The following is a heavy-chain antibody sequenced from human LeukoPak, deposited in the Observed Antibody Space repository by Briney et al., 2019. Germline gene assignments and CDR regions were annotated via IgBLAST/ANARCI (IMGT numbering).Heavy chain of an antibody. J-gene: IGHJ6*02. V-gene: IGHV3-30*04. CDR1: GFTFSSYA. D-gene: IGHD3-10*01. CDR3: ARALIPTSSITIHYYYYYGMDV. Sequence: PGGSLRLSCAASGFTFSSYAMHGVRQAPGKGLEWVAVISYDGSNKYYADSVKGRFTISRDNSKNTLYLQMNSLRAEDTAVYYCARALIPTSSITIHYYYYYGMDVWGQGTTVTVSS. CDR2: ISYDGSNK.